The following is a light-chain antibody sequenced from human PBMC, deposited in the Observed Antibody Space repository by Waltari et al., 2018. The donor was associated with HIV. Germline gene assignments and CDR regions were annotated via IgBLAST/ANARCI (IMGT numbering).Light chain of an antibody. Sequence: EIVLTQSPGTPSLSPGERAPLSCRASQSVSSSYLAWYQQKPGQAPRLLIYGASSRATGIPDRFSGSGSGTDFTLTISRLEPEDFAVYYCQQYGSSPYTFGQGTKLEIK. CDR1: QSVSSSY. J-gene: IGKJ2*01. V-gene: IGKV3-20*01. CDR2: GAS. CDR3: QQYGSSPYT.